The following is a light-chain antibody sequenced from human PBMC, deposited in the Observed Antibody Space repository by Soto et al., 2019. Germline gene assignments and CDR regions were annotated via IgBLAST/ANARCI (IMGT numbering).Light chain of an antibody. J-gene: IGKJ1*01. CDR3: QQYNSSPWT. Sequence: DIQMTQSPSTLSASVGVRVTITCRASQSISSWLAWYQQKPGKAPKLLIYKASSLESGVPSRFSGSGSGTEFTLTISSPQPDDFATYYCQQYNSSPWTFGQGTKVEIK. CDR1: QSISSW. CDR2: KAS. V-gene: IGKV1-5*03.